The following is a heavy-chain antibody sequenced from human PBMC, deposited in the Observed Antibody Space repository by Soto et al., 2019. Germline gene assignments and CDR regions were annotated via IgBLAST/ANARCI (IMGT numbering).Heavy chain of an antibody. CDR3: AKDRRGAGVRGYFDY. CDR2: ISYDGSNK. D-gene: IGHD3-10*01. Sequence: QVQLVESGGGVVQPGKSLRLSCAGSGFTFSSYGMDWVRQAPGKGLGWVAVISYDGSNKYYADSVKGRFTISRDNSKNTLYLQMSSLRADDTAVYYCAKDRRGAGVRGYFDYWGQGTLVTVSS. V-gene: IGHV3-30*18. J-gene: IGHJ4*02. CDR1: GFTFSSYG.